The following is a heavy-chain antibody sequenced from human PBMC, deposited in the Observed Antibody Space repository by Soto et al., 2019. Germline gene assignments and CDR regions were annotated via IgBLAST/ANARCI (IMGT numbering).Heavy chain of an antibody. J-gene: IGHJ6*02. V-gene: IGHV3-7*03. CDR2: IKQDGSEK. Sequence: GGCLRLSCAASGFTFSSYWISWVRQAPGKGLEWVANIKQDGSEKYYVDSVKGRFTISRDNAKNSLYLQMNSLRAEDTAVYYCARARPNYDFRSCYYTKLYYYFYGMDVWGQGTTVTASS. D-gene: IGHD3-3*01. CDR3: ARARPNYDFRSCYYTKLYYYFYGMDV. CDR1: GFTFSSYW.